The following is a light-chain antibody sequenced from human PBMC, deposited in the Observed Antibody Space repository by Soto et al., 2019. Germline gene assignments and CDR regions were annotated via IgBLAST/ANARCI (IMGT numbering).Light chain of an antibody. CDR3: GTWDTTLNVWV. CDR2: DNY. Sequence: QSVLTQPPSVSAAPGQTVTISCSGSSSSVGHESVSWYQSLPGTAPKLLIYDNYKRPSGIPDRFSGSQSGTSATLCITGLQTGDEADYYCGTWDTTLNVWVFGGGTKLTVL. CDR1: SSSVGHES. J-gene: IGLJ3*02. V-gene: IGLV1-51*01.